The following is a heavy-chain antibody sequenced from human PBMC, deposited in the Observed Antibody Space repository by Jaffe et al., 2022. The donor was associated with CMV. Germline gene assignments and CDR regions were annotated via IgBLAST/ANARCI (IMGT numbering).Heavy chain of an antibody. V-gene: IGHV3-23*01. D-gene: IGHD5-12*01. CDR2: INGPGDST. J-gene: IGHJ6*02. Sequence: LLESGGGSVQPGGSLRLSCAASRFTFSDYAMTWVRQAPGKGLEWVSTINGPGDSTYYADSVKGRFTISRDNSKNTLYLQMNSLRAEDTAAYYCATDRPEGYNLYHHYAMDVWGQGTTVTVSS. CDR3: ATDRPEGYNLYHHYAMDV. CDR1: RFTFSDYA.